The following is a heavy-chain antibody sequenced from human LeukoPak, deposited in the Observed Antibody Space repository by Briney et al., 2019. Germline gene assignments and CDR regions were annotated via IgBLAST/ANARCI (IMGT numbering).Heavy chain of an antibody. CDR2: ISTSSSYI. Sequence: GGSLRLSCAASGFTFSSYTMNWVRQAPGKGLEWVSSISTSSSYIYYADSVKGRFTISRDNAKKSLYLQMNSLRAEDTAVYYCAKDRVAVAGSLDYWGQGTLVTVSS. CDR1: GFTFSSYT. CDR3: AKDRVAVAGSLDY. D-gene: IGHD6-19*01. V-gene: IGHV3-21*01. J-gene: IGHJ4*02.